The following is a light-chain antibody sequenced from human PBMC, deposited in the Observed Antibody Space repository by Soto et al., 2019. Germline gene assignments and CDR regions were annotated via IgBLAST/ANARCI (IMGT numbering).Light chain of an antibody. CDR3: SSYRSSSTLYV. Sequence: CVLTQASSLSGSAVQSSSLSCPETSSDVGGYNFVSWYQQHPGIAPKLMIYDFSDRPSGVSNRFSGSKSGNTASLTISGLQAEDEADYYCSSYRSSSTLYVFGTGTEVTVL. CDR1: SSDVGGYNF. CDR2: DFS. J-gene: IGLJ1*01. V-gene: IGLV2-14*01.